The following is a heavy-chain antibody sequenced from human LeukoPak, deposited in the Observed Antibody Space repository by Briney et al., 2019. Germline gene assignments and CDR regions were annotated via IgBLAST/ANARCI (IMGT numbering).Heavy chain of an antibody. J-gene: IGHJ4*02. CDR3: AKRSLRDFWSGYHEGPYYFDY. V-gene: IGHV3-23*01. CDR2: ISGSGGST. CDR1: GFTFSSYG. Sequence: GGSLRLSCAASGFTFSSYGMHWVRQAPGKGLEWVSAISGSGGSTYYADSVEGRFTISRDNSKNTLYLQMNSLRAEDTAVYYCAKRSLRDFWSGYHEGPYYFDYWGQGTLVTVSS. D-gene: IGHD3-3*01.